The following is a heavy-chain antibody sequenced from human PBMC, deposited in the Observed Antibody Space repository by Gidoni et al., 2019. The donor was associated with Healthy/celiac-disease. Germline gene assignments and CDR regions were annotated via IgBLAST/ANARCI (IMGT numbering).Heavy chain of an antibody. J-gene: IGHJ4*02. CDR2: IKSKTDGGTT. CDR1: GFTFSNAW. Sequence: EVQLVESGGGLVTPGRSLRLSCAASGFTFSNAWRSWVRQAPGKGLEWVGRIKSKTDGGTTDYAAPVKGRFTISRDDSKNTLYLKMNSLKTEDTAVYYCTTEIDAKGDDYWGQGTLVTVSS. CDR3: TTEIDAKGDDY. D-gene: IGHD3-16*01. V-gene: IGHV3-15*01.